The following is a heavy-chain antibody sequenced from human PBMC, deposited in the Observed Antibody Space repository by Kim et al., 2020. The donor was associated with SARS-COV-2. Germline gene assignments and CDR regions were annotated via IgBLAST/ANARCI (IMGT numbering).Heavy chain of an antibody. CDR2: IWYDGSNK. J-gene: IGHJ4*02. D-gene: IGHD3-10*01. CDR1: GFTFSSYG. Sequence: GGSLRLSCAASGFTFSSYGMHWVRQAPGKGLEWVAVIWYDGSNKYYADSVKGRFTISRDNSKNTLYLQMNSLRAEDTAVYYCARDLSGDRAMVRGVIVGLDYWGQGTLVTVSS. V-gene: IGHV3-33*08. CDR3: ARDLSGDRAMVRGVIVGLDY.